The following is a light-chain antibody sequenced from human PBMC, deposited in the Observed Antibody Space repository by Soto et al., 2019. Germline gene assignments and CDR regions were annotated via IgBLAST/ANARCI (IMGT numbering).Light chain of an antibody. CDR1: SSDVGAYNY. Sequence: QSVLTQPASVSGSPGQSITISCTGTSSDVGAYNYVSWYQHHPGEAPKLMIYEVTNRPSGISNRFSGSKSGNTASLTISGLQADDEADYYCTSFTTSTTLIFGGGTKVTVL. CDR3: TSFTTSTTLI. V-gene: IGLV2-14*01. J-gene: IGLJ2*01. CDR2: EVT.